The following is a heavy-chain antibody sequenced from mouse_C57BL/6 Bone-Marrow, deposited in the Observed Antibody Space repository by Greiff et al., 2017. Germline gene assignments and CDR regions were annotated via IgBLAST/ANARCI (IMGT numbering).Heavy chain of an antibody. CDR3: AIRGYYGSFYYFDY. J-gene: IGHJ2*01. CDR2: IHPSDSDT. CDR1: GYTFTSYW. Sequence: QVQLKQPGAELVKPGASVKVSCKASGYTFTSYWMHWVKQRPGQGLEWIGRIHPSDSDTNYNQKFKGKATLTVDKSSSTAYMQLSSLTSEDSAVYYCAIRGYYGSFYYFDYWGQGTTLTVSS. D-gene: IGHD1-1*01. V-gene: IGHV1-74*01.